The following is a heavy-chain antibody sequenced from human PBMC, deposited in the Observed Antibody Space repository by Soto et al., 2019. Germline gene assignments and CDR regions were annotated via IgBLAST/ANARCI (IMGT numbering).Heavy chain of an antibody. CDR3: ARGRGSTGYLGREHYFDY. Sequence: EVQVVKSGGGLVQPGGSLRLSCAASGFSVTNNYMNWVRQAPGKGLEWVSIIDIGGNTYYADSVKDRFTISRDNSRNTLYLHMDSLRAEDTAVYYCARGRGSTGYLGREHYFDYWGQGTLVTVSP. CDR2: IDIGGNT. CDR1: GFSVTNNY. V-gene: IGHV3-66*01. D-gene: IGHD2-2*01. J-gene: IGHJ4*02.